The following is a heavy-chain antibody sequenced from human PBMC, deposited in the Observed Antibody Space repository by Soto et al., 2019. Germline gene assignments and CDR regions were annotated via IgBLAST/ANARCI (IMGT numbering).Heavy chain of an antibody. Sequence: SETLSLTCNVSGDSISNYYWTWIRQSAGKGLEWIGRMSATGGAAYNPSLKSRLTLSRDTSKNELSLSLKFVTAADTAVYFCTRDQSGTPDIWGQGTMVT. D-gene: IGHD1-26*01. J-gene: IGHJ3*02. CDR1: GDSISNYY. CDR2: MSATGGA. V-gene: IGHV4-4*07. CDR3: TRDQSGTPDI.